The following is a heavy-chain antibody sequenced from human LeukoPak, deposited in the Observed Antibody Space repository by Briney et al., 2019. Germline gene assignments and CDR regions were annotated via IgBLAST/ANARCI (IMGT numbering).Heavy chain of an antibody. J-gene: IGHJ5*02. D-gene: IGHD4-17*01. CDR1: GYTFTCYY. CDR3: ARNMTTANNWFDP. CDR2: INPNSGGT. V-gene: IGHV1-2*02. Sequence: ASVKVSCKASGYTFTCYYIHWVRQAPGQGLEWMGWINPNSGGTNYAQKFQGRVTMTRDTSISTAYMELSRLRSDDTAVYYCARNMTTANNWFDPWGQGTLVTVSS.